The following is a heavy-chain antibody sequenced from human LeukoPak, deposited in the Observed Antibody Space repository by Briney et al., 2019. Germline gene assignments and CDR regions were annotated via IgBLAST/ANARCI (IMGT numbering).Heavy chain of an antibody. Sequence: GGSLSLSCAASGFTFSSYSMNWVRQAPGKGLEWISYISSSSSTIYYADSVKGRFTISRDNAKNSLYLQMNSLRAEDTAVYYCARDYYQFDYWGQGTLVTVSS. CDR2: ISSSSSTI. CDR3: ARDYYQFDY. CDR1: GFTFSSYS. D-gene: IGHD1-26*01. V-gene: IGHV3-48*04. J-gene: IGHJ4*02.